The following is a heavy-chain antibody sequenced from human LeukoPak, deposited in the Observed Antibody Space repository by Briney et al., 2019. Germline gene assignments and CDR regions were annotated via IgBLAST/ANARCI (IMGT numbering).Heavy chain of an antibody. CDR3: ARTTAMVTIFDY. V-gene: IGHV1-3*01. CDR1: GYTFTSYA. J-gene: IGHJ4*02. D-gene: IGHD5-18*01. Sequence: ASVKVSCKASGYTFTSYAMHWVRQAPGQRLEWMGWINAGNGNTKDSQKFQGRVTITRDTSARTAYMELSSLRSEDTAVYYCARTTAMVTIFDYWGQGTLVTVSS. CDR2: INAGNGNT.